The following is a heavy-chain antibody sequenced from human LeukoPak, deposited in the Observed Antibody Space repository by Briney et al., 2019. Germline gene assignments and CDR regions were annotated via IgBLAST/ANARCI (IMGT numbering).Heavy chain of an antibody. CDR3: ARGGPRYYDILTGPEVDAFDI. D-gene: IGHD3-9*01. CDR1: GYTFTNYD. Sequence: ASVKVSCKASGYTFTNYDINWVRQATGQGLEWMGWMNPNSGNTGYAQKFQGRVTVTRNTSISTAYMELSSLRSEDTAVYYCARGGPRYYDILTGPEVDAFDIWGQGTMVTVSS. CDR2: MNPNSGNT. V-gene: IGHV1-8*01. J-gene: IGHJ3*02.